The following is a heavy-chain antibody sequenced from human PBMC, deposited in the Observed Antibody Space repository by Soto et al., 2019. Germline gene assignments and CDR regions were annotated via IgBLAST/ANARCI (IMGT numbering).Heavy chain of an antibody. J-gene: IGHJ5*02. CDR1: GYTFTSYG. D-gene: IGHD6-13*01. CDR2: ISAYNGNT. CDR3: ARDRYSSSWPSYNWFDP. V-gene: IGHV1-18*01. Sequence: ASVKVSCKASGYTFTSYGVSWVRQAPGQGLEWMGWISAYNGNTNYAQKLQGRVTMTTDTSTSTAYMELRSLRSDDTAVYYCARDRYSSSWPSYNWFDPWGQGTLVTVSS.